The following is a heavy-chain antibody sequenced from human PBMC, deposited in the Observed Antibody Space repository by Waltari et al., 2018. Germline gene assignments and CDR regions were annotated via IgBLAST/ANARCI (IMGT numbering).Heavy chain of an antibody. CDR3: ARALTYYYDSSGFEVYFQH. V-gene: IGHV1-69*14. D-gene: IGHD3-22*01. CDR1: GGTFSSYA. CDR2: FIPIFGTA. J-gene: IGHJ1*01. Sequence: QVKLVQSGAEVKKPGSSVKVSCKASGGTFSSYAISWVRQDHGQGLEWMGMFIPIFGTANYEQKFQGRVTITADKPTSTAYMELSSLRSEDTAVYYCARALTYYYDSSGFEVYFQHWGQGTLVTVSS.